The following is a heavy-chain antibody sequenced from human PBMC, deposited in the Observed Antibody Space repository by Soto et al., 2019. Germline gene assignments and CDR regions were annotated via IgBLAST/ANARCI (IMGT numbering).Heavy chain of an antibody. CDR1: GFTFSSYS. V-gene: IGHV3-21*01. D-gene: IGHD1-7*01. CDR3: ARSYNWNYWFDP. J-gene: IGHJ5*02. CDR2: ISSSSSYI. Sequence: GGSLRLSCAASGFTFSSYSMNWVRQAPGKGLEWVSSISSSSSYIYYADSVEGRFTISRDNAKNSLYLQMNSLRAEDTAVCYCARSYNWNYWFDPWGQGTLVTVSS.